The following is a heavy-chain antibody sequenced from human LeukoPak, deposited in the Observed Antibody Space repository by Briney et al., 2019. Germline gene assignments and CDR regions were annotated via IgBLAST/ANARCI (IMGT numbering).Heavy chain of an antibody. CDR2: IYYSGST. D-gene: IGHD5-24*01. V-gene: IGHV4-59*01. CDR3: ARAGRTDGYKSCFDY. CDR1: GGSISSYY. J-gene: IGHJ4*02. Sequence: SETLSLTCTVSGGSISSYYWNWIRQPPGKGLEWIGYIYYSGSTNYNPSLKSRVTISVDTSKNQFSLTLSSVTAADTAVYYCARAGRTDGYKSCFDYWGQGTLVTVSS.